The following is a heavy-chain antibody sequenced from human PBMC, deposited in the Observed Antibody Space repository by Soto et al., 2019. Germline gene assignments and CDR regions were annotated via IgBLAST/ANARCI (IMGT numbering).Heavy chain of an antibody. D-gene: IGHD3-22*01. Sequence: EVQLVESGGGLIQPGGSLRLSCAASGFTVSSNYMSWVRQAPGKGVEWVSVIYSGGSTYYADYVKGRFTISRDNSKSTRYLHMNSLRAEDTAVYYCARDRVESGYPEYCQHWGQGTLVTVSP. CDR2: IYSGGST. CDR1: GFTVSSNY. J-gene: IGHJ1*01. CDR3: ARDRVESGYPEYCQH. V-gene: IGHV3-53*01.